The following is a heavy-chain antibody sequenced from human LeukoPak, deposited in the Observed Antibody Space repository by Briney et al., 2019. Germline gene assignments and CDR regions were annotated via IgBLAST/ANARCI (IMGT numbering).Heavy chain of an antibody. CDR3: TTDGQWLVRKFDY. J-gene: IGHJ4*02. CDR2: IRSKANSYAT. V-gene: IGHV3-73*01. D-gene: IGHD6-19*01. Sequence: GGSLRLSCAASGLTFSGSAMHWVRQASGKGLEWVGRIRSKANSYATAYAASVKGRFTISRDDSKNTAYLQMNSLKTEDTAVYYCTTDGQWLVRKFDYWGQGTLVTVSS. CDR1: GLTFSGSA.